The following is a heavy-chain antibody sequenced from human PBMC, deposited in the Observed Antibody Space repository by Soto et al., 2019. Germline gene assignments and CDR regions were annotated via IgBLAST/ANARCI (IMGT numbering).Heavy chain of an antibody. CDR2: IIPIFGTA. J-gene: IGHJ2*01. Sequence: QVQLVQSGAEVKKPGSSVKVSCKASGGTFSSYAISWVRQAPGQGLEWMGGIIPIFGTANYAQKFQGRVTITADESTSTAYMELSSLRSEDTAVYYCARVSEVIAAAGTPPWYFDLWGCGTLVTVSS. V-gene: IGHV1-69*01. CDR3: ARVSEVIAAAGTPPWYFDL. CDR1: GGTFSSYA. D-gene: IGHD6-13*01.